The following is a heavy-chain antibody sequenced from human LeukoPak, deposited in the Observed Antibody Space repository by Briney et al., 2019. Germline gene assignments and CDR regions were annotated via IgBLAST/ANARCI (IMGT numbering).Heavy chain of an antibody. D-gene: IGHD6-13*01. CDR2: IRSSGDRT. Sequence: GGSLRLSCVASGFTFSTYSMSWVRQAPGKGLEWVSAIRSSGDRTYYADSVKGRFTISRDESKNTLYLQMNSLRVEDTAVYYCAGGYSSNWFPNFDYWGQGTLVTVSS. V-gene: IGHV3-23*01. J-gene: IGHJ4*02. CDR1: GFTFSTYS. CDR3: AGGYSSNWFPNFDY.